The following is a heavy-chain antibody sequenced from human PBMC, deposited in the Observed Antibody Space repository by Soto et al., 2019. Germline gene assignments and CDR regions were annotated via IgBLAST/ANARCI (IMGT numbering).Heavy chain of an antibody. J-gene: IGHJ5*02. Sequence: GGSLRLSCEASGFTFSRYTMNWVRQVPGKGLEWVSSIRISSSDIYYADSVKGRFTISRDNAKNSLYLQMNSLTAEDTAVYYCARDNWFDTWGQGIVVTVSS. CDR1: GFTFSRYT. CDR3: ARDNWFDT. V-gene: IGHV3-21*01. CDR2: IRISSSDI.